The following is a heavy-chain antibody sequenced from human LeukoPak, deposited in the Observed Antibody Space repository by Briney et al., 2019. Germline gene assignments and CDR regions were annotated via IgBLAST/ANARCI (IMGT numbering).Heavy chain of an antibody. V-gene: IGHV3-48*01. CDR2: ISYSSSVI. CDR1: GFTFSSYS. Sequence: GGSLRLSCAASGFTFSSYSMNWVRQAPGKGLGWVSYISYSSSVINYADSVKGRFTISRDSAKNSLYLQMNSLRADDTAVYYCAREVRDFGSGRRLLGDYMDVWGKGTTVTVSS. D-gene: IGHD3-10*01. J-gene: IGHJ6*03. CDR3: AREVRDFGSGRRLLGDYMDV.